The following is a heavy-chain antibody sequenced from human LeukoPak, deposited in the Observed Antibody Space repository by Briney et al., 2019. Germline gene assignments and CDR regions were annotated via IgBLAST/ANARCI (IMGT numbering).Heavy chain of an antibody. CDR3: ARGRGYGDYKDY. CDR2: INHSGST. D-gene: IGHD4-17*01. V-gene: IGHV4-34*01. J-gene: IGHJ4*02. CDR1: GGSFSGYY. Sequence: SSETLSLTCAVYGGSFSGYYWSWIRQPPGKGLEWIGEINHSGSTNYNPSLKSRVTISVDTSKNQFSLKLSSVTAADTAVYYCARGRGYGDYKDYWGQGTLVTVSS.